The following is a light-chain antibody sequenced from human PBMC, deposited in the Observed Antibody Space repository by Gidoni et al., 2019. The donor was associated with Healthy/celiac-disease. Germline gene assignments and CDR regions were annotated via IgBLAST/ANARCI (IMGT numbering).Light chain of an antibody. CDR3: QQSYSTPLT. V-gene: IGKV1-39*01. Sequence: DIQMTQSPSSRSSSVGDRVTITCRASQMISSYFNWYQQKPGKAPKLLIYAASSLQSGVPSRFSGSGSGTDFTLTISSLQPEDFATYYCQQSYSTPLTFGGGTKVEIK. CDR2: AAS. J-gene: IGKJ4*01. CDR1: QMISSY.